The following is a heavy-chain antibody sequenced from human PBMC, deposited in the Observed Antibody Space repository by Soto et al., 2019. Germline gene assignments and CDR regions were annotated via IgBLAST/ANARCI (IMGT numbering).Heavy chain of an antibody. CDR1: GFSLTDGRLG. Sequence: QVTLTESGPVLVKPTETLTLTCTVSGFSLTDGRLGVAWIRQSPGKALEWLAHIFSNDEKFYSSPLKTRLTIXXXTXXTPVVLTMTNMDPADTATYFCSPVSRGYNWNHFDYWGQGTLVTVSS. CDR2: IFSNDEK. D-gene: IGHD1-1*01. CDR3: SPVSRGYNWNHFDY. J-gene: IGHJ4*02. V-gene: IGHV2-26*02.